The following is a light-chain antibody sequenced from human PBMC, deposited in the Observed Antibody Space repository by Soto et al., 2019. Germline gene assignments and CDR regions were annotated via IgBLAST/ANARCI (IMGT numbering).Light chain of an antibody. CDR1: SSDLGSYNR. CDR2: EVS. Sequence: QSVLTQPPSVSGSPGQSVTISCTGTSSDLGSYNRVSWYQQPPGTAPKLMIYEVSNRPSGVPDHFSGSKSGTTASLTISGLQAEDEADYYCSSYTSNSTYVFGIGTKLTVL. CDR3: SSYTSNSTYV. V-gene: IGLV2-18*02. J-gene: IGLJ1*01.